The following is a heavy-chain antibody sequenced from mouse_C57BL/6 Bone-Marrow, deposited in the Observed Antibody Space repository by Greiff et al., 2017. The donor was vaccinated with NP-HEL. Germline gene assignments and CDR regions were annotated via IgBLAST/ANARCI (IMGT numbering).Heavy chain of an antibody. CDR3: ARGGDDYGYYAMDY. J-gene: IGHJ4*01. Sequence: VQLQQSGAELVRPGTSVKMSCKASGYTFTNYWIGWAKQRPGHGLEWIGDIYPGGGYTNYNEKFKGKATLTADKSSSTAYMQFSSLTSEDSAIYYCARGGDDYGYYAMDYWGQGTSVTVSS. D-gene: IGHD2-4*01. V-gene: IGHV1-63*01. CDR1: GYTFTNYW. CDR2: IYPGGGYT.